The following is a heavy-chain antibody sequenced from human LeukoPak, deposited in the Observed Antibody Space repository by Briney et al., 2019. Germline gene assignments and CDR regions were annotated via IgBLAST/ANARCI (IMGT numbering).Heavy chain of an antibody. Sequence: PGGSLRLSCAVSGFAFNSYVMHWVRQAPGEGLEWVAFIYHDGSAHYYADSVKGRFTISRDNSKNTLYLQMNSLRPEDTAVYYCARDGKVGVTVPGIHYFDYWGQGTLVTVSS. CDR3: ARDGKVGVTVPGIHYFDY. V-gene: IGHV3-30-3*01. CDR1: GFAFNSYV. D-gene: IGHD1-26*01. J-gene: IGHJ4*02. CDR2: IYHDGSAH.